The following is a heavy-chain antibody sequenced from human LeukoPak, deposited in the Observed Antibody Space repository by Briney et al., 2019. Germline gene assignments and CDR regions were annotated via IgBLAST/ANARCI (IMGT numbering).Heavy chain of an antibody. J-gene: IGHJ4*02. V-gene: IGHV1-2*02. CDR2: INPNSGGT. CDR1: GYTFTGYY. Sequence: ASVKVSCKASGYTFTGYYMHWVRQAPGQGLEWMGWINPNSGGTNYAQKFQGRVTMTRDTSISTAYMELSRLRSDDTAVYYCAREGDSTIFGVVIILIGLLNYWGQGTLVTVSS. CDR3: AREGDSTIFGVVIILIGLLNY. D-gene: IGHD3-3*01.